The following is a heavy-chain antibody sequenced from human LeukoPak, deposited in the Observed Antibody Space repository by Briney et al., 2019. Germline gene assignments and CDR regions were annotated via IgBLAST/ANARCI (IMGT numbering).Heavy chain of an antibody. J-gene: IGHJ4*02. CDR3: ARINSSRWYDF. CDR1: GYTFTGYY. CDR2: INPYSGAT. V-gene: IGHV1-2*02. Sequence: ASVKVSCKASGYTFTGYYMHWVRQAPGQGLEWMGWINPYSGATNYAQKFQGGVTMTRDTSISTAYMELSRLRFDDTAVYYCARINSSRWYDFWGQGTLVTVSS. D-gene: IGHD6-13*01.